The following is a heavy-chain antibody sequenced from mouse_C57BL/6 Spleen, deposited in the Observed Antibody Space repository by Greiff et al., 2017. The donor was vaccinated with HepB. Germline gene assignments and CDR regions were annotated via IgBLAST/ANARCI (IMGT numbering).Heavy chain of an antibody. CDR2: ISYDGSN. D-gene: IGHD2-4*01. J-gene: IGHJ4*01. CDR1: GYSITSGYY. V-gene: IGHV3-6*01. Sequence: EVQLVESGPGLVKPSQSLSLTCSVTGYSITSGYYWNWIRQFPGNKLEWMGYISYDGSNNYNPSLKNRISITRDTSKNQFFLKLNSVTTEDTATYYCAREEGIDDYGAMDYWGQGTSVTVSS. CDR3: AREEGIDDYGAMDY.